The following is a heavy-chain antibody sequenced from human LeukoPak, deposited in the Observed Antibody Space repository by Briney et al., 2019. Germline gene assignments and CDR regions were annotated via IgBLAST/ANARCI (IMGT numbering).Heavy chain of an antibody. D-gene: IGHD2-21*02. Sequence: GGSLRLSCAASGFTFSSYSMNWVRQAPGKGLEWFSSISSSSSYIYYADSVKGRFTISRDNAKNSLYLQMNSLRAEDTAVYYCARVTYCGGDCYSDAFDIWGQGTMVTVSS. CDR3: ARVTYCGGDCYSDAFDI. V-gene: IGHV3-21*01. CDR1: GFTFSSYS. J-gene: IGHJ3*02. CDR2: ISSSSSYI.